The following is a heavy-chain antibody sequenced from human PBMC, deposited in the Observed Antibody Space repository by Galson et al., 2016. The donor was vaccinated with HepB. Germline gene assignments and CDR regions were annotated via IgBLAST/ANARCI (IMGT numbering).Heavy chain of an antibody. D-gene: IGHD3-3*02. V-gene: IGHV3-23*01. CDR1: GFTFSTYA. J-gene: IGHJ3*01. Sequence: SLRLSCAASGFTFSTYAMTWVRQAPGKGLEWVSSVTNSGTSTYYADFVKGRFTISRDNSKNTVFLQMNSLTVEDTAVYYCARGGSIRAYDFWGQGTMVTVTS. CDR2: VTNSGTST. CDR3: ARGGSIRAYDF.